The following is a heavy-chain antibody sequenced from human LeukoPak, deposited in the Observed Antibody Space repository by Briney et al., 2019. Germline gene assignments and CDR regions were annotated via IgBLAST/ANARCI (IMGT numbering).Heavy chain of an antibody. CDR2: IYYSGST. V-gene: IGHV4-59*01. Sequence: SETLSLTCTVSGYSISSYYWSWIRQPPGKGLEWIGYIYYSGSTNYNPSLKSRVTISVDTSKNQFSLKLSSVTAADTAVYYCARDMRSGSYLDYYYMDVWGKGTTVTVSS. CDR1: GYSISSYY. J-gene: IGHJ6*03. CDR3: ARDMRSGSYLDYYYMDV. D-gene: IGHD1-26*01.